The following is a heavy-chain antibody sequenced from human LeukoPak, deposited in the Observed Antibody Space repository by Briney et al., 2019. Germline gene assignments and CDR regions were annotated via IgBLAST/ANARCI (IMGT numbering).Heavy chain of an antibody. CDR3: ARGRKGYDILTGYYTFDY. J-gene: IGHJ4*02. Sequence: SVKVSCKASGGTFSSYAISWVRQAPGQGLEWMGGIIPIFGTANYAQKFQGRVTITADESTSTAYMELSSLRSEDTAVYYCARGRKGYDILTGYYTFDYWGQGTLVTVSS. V-gene: IGHV1-69*13. CDR2: IIPIFGTA. CDR1: GGTFSSYA. D-gene: IGHD3-9*01.